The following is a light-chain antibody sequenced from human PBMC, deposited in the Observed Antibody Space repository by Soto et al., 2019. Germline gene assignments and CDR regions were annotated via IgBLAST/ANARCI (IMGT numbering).Light chain of an antibody. CDR2: DVS. CDR1: SSDVGGYNY. CDR3: SSYTSSSHVV. V-gene: IGLV2-14*01. J-gene: IGLJ2*01. Sequence: QSVLTQPASVSGSPGQSITISCTGTSSDVGGYNYVSWYQQHPGKAPKLMIYDVSNRPSGVSNRFSGSKSGNTASLTISGLQADDEADYYCSSYTSSSHVVFGGGTKLTVL.